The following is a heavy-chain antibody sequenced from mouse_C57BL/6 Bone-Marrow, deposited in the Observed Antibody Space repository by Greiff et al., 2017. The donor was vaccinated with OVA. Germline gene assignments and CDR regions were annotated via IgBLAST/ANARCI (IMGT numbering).Heavy chain of an antibody. J-gene: IGHJ3*01. CDR1: GFTFSSYA. Sequence: EVQLVESGGGLVKPGGSLKLSCAASGFTFSSYAMSWVRQTPEKRLEWVATISDGGSYTYYPDNVKGRFTISRDNAKNNLYLQMSHLKSEETAMYYCARDPETAQASWFAYWGQGTLVTVSA. V-gene: IGHV5-4*01. D-gene: IGHD3-2*02. CDR3: ARDPETAQASWFAY. CDR2: ISDGGSYT.